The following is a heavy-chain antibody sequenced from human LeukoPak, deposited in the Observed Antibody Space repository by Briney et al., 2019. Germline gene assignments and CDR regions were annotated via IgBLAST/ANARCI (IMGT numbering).Heavy chain of an antibody. CDR2: IYPGDSDT. D-gene: IGHD3-3*01. J-gene: IGHJ4*02. CDR1: GYSFTSYW. CDR3: ARQNDFRLDY. Sequence: GESLKISCKGSGYSFTSYWIGWVRQMPGKGLEWMGIIYPGDSDTRYNPSFQGQVTISADTSIGTAYLQWSSLKASDTAIYYCARQNDFRLDYWGQGTLVTVSS. V-gene: IGHV5-51*01.